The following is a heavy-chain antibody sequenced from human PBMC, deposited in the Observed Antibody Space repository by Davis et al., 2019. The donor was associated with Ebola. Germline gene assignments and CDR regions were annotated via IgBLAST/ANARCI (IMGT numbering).Heavy chain of an antibody. CDR1: GFTFSNAW. CDR2: ISYDGSNK. J-gene: IGHJ4*02. V-gene: IGHV3-30*18. CDR3: AKDYFDY. Sequence: PGGSLRLSCAASGFTFSNAWMSWVRQAPGKGLEWVAVISYDGSNKYYADSVKGRFTISRDNSKNTLYLQMNSLRAEDTAVYYCAKDYFDYWGQGTLVTVSS.